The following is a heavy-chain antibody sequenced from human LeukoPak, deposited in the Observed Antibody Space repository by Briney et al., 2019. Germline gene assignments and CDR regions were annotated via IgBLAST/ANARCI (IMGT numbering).Heavy chain of an antibody. CDR1: GFTFDDYA. CDR3: ARDFDY. Sequence: GGSLRLSCAASGFTFDDYAMHWVRQAPGKGLEWVSGISWNSGSIGYADSVKGRFTISRDNAKNSLYLQMNSLRAEDTAVYYCARDFDYWGQGTLVTVSS. J-gene: IGHJ4*02. V-gene: IGHV3-9*01. CDR2: ISWNSGSI.